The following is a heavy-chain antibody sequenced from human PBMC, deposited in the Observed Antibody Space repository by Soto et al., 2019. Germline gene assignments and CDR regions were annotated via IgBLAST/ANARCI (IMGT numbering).Heavy chain of an antibody. V-gene: IGHV1-58*01. D-gene: IGHD6-6*01. CDR3: AAGSIAARPRFYYYGMDV. CDR2: IVVGSGNT. J-gene: IGHJ6*02. Sequence: ASVKVSCKASGLTFTSSAVQWVRQARGQRLEWIGWIVVGSGNTNYAQKFQERVTITRDMSTSTAYMELSSLRSEDTAVYYCAAGSIAARPRFYYYGMDVWGQGTTVTVSS. CDR1: GLTFTSSA.